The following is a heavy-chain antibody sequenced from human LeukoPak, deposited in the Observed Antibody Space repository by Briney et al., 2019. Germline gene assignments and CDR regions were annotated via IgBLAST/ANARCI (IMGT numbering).Heavy chain of an antibody. Sequence: PGGSLRLSCTASGFMFSDYWMAWVRQAPGKGLEWLANINEDGSDKNYVASEKGRFTISRDNAKKPLYLQMNSLRGEDTAVYYCARDAAYGYDRFDYWGQGTQVTVSS. D-gene: IGHD5-18*01. CDR2: INEDGSDK. V-gene: IGHV3-7*01. J-gene: IGHJ4*02. CDR1: GFMFSDYW. CDR3: ARDAAYGYDRFDY.